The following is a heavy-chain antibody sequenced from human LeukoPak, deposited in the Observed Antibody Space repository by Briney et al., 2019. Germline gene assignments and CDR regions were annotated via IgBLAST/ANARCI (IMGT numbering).Heavy chain of an antibody. CDR1: GFTFSSYG. CDR2: ISYDGSNK. D-gene: IGHD6-6*01. J-gene: IGHJ4*02. V-gene: IGHV3-30*18. Sequence: GGSLRLSCAASGFTFSSYGMHWVRQAPGKGLEWVAVISYDGSNKYYADSVKGRFTISRDNSKNTLYLQMNSLRAEDTAVYYCAKDAARDEYYFDYWGQGTLVTVSP. CDR3: AKDAARDEYYFDY.